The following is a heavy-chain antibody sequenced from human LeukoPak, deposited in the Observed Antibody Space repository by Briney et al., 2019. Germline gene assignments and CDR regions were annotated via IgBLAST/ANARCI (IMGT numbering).Heavy chain of an antibody. CDR3: ARVERGYSYGPTRAEYFQH. CDR1: GGSISSGGYY. D-gene: IGHD5-18*01. Sequence: SQTLSLTCTVSGGSISSGGYYWSWIRQHPGKGLEWIGYIYYSGSTYYNPSLKSRVTISVDTSKNQFSLKLSSVTAADTAVYYCARVERGYSYGPTRAEYFQHWGQGTLVTVSS. V-gene: IGHV4-31*03. CDR2: IYYSGST. J-gene: IGHJ1*01.